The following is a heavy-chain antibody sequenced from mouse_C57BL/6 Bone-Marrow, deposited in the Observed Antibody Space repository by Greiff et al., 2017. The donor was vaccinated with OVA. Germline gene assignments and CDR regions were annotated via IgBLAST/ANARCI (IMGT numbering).Heavy chain of an antibody. CDR1: GYTFTDYE. V-gene: IGHV1-15*01. CDR2: IDPETGGT. D-gene: IGHD2-3*01. Sequence: VQGVESGAELVRPGASVTLSCKASGYTFTDYEMHWVKQTPVHGLEWIGAIDPETGGTAYNQKFKGKAILTADKSSSTAYMELRSLTSEDSAVYYCTREDDGYYLYYFDYWGQGTTLTVSS. J-gene: IGHJ2*01. CDR3: TREDDGYYLYYFDY.